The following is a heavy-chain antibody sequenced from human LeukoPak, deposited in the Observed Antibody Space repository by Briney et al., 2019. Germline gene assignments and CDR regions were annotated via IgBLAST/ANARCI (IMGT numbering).Heavy chain of an antibody. Sequence: ASVKVSCKASGYTFTGYYMHWVRQAPGQGHEWMGWINPNSGGTNYAQKFQGRVTMIRDTSISTAYMELSRLRSDDTAVYYCARETRSSTSCYTIGYWGQGTLVTVSS. CDR2: INPNSGGT. J-gene: IGHJ4*02. CDR3: ARETRSSTSCYTIGY. CDR1: GYTFTGYY. D-gene: IGHD2-2*02. V-gene: IGHV1-2*02.